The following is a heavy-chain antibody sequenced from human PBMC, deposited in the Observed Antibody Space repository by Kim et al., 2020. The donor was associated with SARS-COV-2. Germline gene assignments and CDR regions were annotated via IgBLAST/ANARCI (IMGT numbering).Heavy chain of an antibody. CDR3: ARGGWLQSYFDY. V-gene: IGHV4-34*01. CDR2: INHSGST. CDR1: GGSFSGYY. Sequence: SETLSLTCAVYGGSFSGYYWSWIRQPPGKGLEWIGEINHSGSTNYNPSLKSRVTISVDTSKNQFSLKLSSVTAADTAVSSCARGGWLQSYFDYWGQGTLVTVSS. J-gene: IGHJ4*02. D-gene: IGHD5-12*01.